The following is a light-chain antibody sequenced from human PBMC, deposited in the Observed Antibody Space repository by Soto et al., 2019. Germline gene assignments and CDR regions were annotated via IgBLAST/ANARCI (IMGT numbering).Light chain of an antibody. CDR2: GTS. CDR1: QSVTNIF. V-gene: IGKV3-20*01. CDR3: QQYGTSRYT. J-gene: IGKJ2*01. Sequence: EIVLTQSPGTLSLSPGERATLSCRASQSVTNIFLAWYQQKPGQAPRLLIYGTSNRATGVPDRFSGTGSGTDFTLTISRLEPEEFAVYYCQQYGTSRYTFGQGTTLEIK.